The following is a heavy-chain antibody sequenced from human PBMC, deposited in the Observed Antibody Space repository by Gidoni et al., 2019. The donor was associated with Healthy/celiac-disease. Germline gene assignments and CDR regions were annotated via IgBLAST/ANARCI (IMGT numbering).Heavy chain of an antibody. V-gene: IGHV3-11*01. CDR3: ARAGTMVRGVMCAFDI. D-gene: IGHD3-10*01. J-gene: IGHJ3*02. CDR1: GVTFSAYY. Sequence: VQLVESGGGLVKPGGSLRASCEASGVTFSAYYMSWIRKAPGKGLEWVSYISSSGSTIYYADSVKGRFTISRDNAKNSLYLQMNSLRVEDTAVYYCARAGTMVRGVMCAFDIWGQGTMVTVSS. CDR2: ISSSGSTI.